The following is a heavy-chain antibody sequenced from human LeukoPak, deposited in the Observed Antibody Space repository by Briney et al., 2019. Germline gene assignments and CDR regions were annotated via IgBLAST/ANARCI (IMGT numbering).Heavy chain of an antibody. CDR1: GFTFSSYS. Sequence: PGGSLRLSCAASGFTFSSYSMNWVRQAPGKGLEWVSSISSSSSYIYYADSVKGRFTISRDNAKNSLYLQMNSLRAEDTALYYCARDALPYYYDSSGYYIDAFDIWGQGTMVTVSS. CDR3: ARDALPYYYDSSGYYIDAFDI. J-gene: IGHJ3*02. CDR2: ISSSSSYI. D-gene: IGHD3-22*01. V-gene: IGHV3-21*04.